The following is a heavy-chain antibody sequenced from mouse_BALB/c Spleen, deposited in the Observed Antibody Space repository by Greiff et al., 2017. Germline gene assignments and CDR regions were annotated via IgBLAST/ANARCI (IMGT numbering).Heavy chain of an antibody. D-gene: IGHD3-1*01. CDR3: TRGEGYRHFDY. V-gene: IGHV1-5*01. J-gene: IGHJ2*01. Sequence: EVQLQQSGTVLARPGASVKMSCKASGYTFTSYWMHWVKQRPGQGLEWIGAIYPGNSDTSYNQKFKGKATLTAVTSTSTAYMELSSLTNEDSAVYDGTRGEGYRHFDYWGQGTTLTVSA. CDR2: IYPGNSDT. CDR1: GYTFTSYW.